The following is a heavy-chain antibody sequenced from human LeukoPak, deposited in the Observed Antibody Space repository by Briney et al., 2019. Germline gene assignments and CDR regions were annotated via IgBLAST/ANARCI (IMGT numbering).Heavy chain of an antibody. Sequence: GEALKISCKGSGYSFTSYWIGRVRQMPGEGLEWRGIIYSGDSDTRYSPSFQGQVAISADKSIRTAYLQWSSLKASDSAMYYCATNTMFRGIHAFDIWGQGTMVTVSS. CDR2: IYSGDSDT. CDR3: ATNTMFRGIHAFDI. D-gene: IGHD3-10*01. CDR1: GYSFTSYW. J-gene: IGHJ3*02. V-gene: IGHV5-51*01.